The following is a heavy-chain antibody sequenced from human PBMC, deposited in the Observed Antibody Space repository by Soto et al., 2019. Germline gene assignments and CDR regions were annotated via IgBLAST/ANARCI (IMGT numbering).Heavy chain of an antibody. V-gene: IGHV3-30*18. J-gene: IGHJ6*03. CDR1: GFTFSSYG. CDR3: AKDQANYDFWSGGSAYYMDV. CDR2: ISYDGSNK. Sequence: GGSLRLSCAASGFTFSSYGMHWVRQAPGKGLEWVAVISYDGSNKYYADSVKGRFTISRDNSKNTLYLQMNSLRAEDTAVYYCAKDQANYDFWSGGSAYYMDVWGKGTTVTVSS. D-gene: IGHD3-3*01.